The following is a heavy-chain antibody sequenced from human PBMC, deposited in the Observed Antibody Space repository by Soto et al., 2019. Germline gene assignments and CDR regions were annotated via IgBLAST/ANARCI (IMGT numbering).Heavy chain of an antibody. CDR3: ARGAYDILTGWGGPYGMDV. J-gene: IGHJ6*02. Sequence: SETLSLTCAVYGGSFSGYYWSWIRQPPGKGLEWIGEINHSGSTNYNPSLKSRVTISVDTSKNQFSLKLSSVTAADTAVYYCARGAYDILTGWGGPYGMDVWGQGTTVTVSS. V-gene: IGHV4-34*01. CDR1: GGSFSGYY. CDR2: INHSGST. D-gene: IGHD3-9*01.